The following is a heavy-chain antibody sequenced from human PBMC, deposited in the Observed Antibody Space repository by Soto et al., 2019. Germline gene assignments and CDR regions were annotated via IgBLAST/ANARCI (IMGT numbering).Heavy chain of an antibody. CDR1: GGTLSDYA. V-gene: IGHV1-69*01. J-gene: IGHJ6*02. D-gene: IGHD3-10*01. CDR3: AVAAVREIMAQESSGMAV. Sequence: QVQLVQSGAEVKTPGSSVKVSCKASGGTLSDYAISWVRQAPGQGLEWMGGIMPTVDSANYAQNFQGRLTISADESTITANLALRSLRSDDTAVYYCAVAAVREIMAQESSGMAVWGQGTTVIVSS. CDR2: IMPTVDSA.